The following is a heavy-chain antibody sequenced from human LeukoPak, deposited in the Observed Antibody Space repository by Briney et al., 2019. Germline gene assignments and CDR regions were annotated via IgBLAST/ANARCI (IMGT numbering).Heavy chain of an antibody. CDR3: ARDTSGYYYEGSIWFDP. D-gene: IGHD3-22*01. CDR1: GYTFTGYY. CDR2: INPNSGGT. J-gene: IGHJ5*02. V-gene: IGHV1-2*02. Sequence: GASVKVSCKASGYTFTGYYMHWVRQAPGQGLEWMGWINPNSGGTNYAQKFQGRVTMTRDTSISTAYMELRSLRSDDTAAYYCARDTSGYYYEGSIWFDPWGQGTLVTVSS.